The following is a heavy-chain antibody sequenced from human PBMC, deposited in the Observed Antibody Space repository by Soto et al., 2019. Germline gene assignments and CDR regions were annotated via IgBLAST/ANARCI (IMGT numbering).Heavy chain of an antibody. CDR3: AREYGYYDSSGYDY. V-gene: IGHV1-18*01. CDR1: GYTFTSYG. Sequence: GASVKVSCKASGYTFTSYGISLVRQAPGQGLEWMGWISAYNGNTNYAQKLQGRVTMTTDTSTSTAYMELRSLRSDDTAVYYCAREYGYYDSSGYDYWGQGTLVTVSS. D-gene: IGHD3-22*01. J-gene: IGHJ4*02. CDR2: ISAYNGNT.